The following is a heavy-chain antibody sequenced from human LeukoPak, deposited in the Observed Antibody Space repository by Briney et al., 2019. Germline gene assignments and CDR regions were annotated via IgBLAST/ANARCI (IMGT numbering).Heavy chain of an antibody. J-gene: IGHJ4*02. CDR2: INPNSGDT. CDR3: ARDLANANFDC. Sequence: GASVKVSCKASGYTFTGYYVNWVRQAPGQGLEWMGWINPNSGDTHYVQKFQGRVTVTRDTSISTAYMELSRLRSDDTAVYYCARDLANANFDCWGQGTLVTVSS. CDR1: GYTFTGYY. V-gene: IGHV1-2*02.